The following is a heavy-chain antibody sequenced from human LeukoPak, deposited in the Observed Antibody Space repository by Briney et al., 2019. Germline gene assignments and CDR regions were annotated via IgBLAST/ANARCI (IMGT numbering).Heavy chain of an antibody. CDR2: INPNSGGT. D-gene: IGHD3-10*01. J-gene: IGHJ5*02. CDR3: ARDMVRGVIWFDP. CDR1: GYTFTGYY. V-gene: IGHV1-2*06. Sequence: GASVKVSCKXSGYTFTGYYMHWVRQAPGQGLEWMGRINPNSGGTNYAQKFQGRVTMTRDTSISTAYMELSRLRSDDTAVYYCARDMVRGVIWFDPWGQGTLVTVSS.